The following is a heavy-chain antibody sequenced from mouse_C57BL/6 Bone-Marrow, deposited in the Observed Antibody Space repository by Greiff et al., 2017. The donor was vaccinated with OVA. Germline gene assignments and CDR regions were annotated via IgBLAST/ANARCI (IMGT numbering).Heavy chain of an antibody. CDR2: ISDGGSYT. D-gene: IGHD3-2*02. CDR3: ARGAQGYFDY. CDR1: GFTFSSYA. J-gene: IGHJ2*01. Sequence: DVMLVESGGGLVKPGGSLKLSCAASGFTFSSYAMSWVRQTPEKRLEWVATISDGGSYTYYPDNVKGRFTISRDNAKNNLYLQMSHLKSEDTAMYYCARGAQGYFDYWGQGTTLTVSS. V-gene: IGHV5-4*03.